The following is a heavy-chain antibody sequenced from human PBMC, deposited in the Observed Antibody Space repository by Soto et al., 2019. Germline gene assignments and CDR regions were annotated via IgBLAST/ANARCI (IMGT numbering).Heavy chain of an antibody. CDR1: GGSFSGYY. J-gene: IGHJ4*02. V-gene: IGHV4-34*01. D-gene: IGHD5-12*01. Sequence: PSETLSLTCAVYGGSFSGYYWSWIRQPPGKGLEWIGEINHSGSTNYNPSLKSRVTISVDTSKNQFSLKLSSVTAADTAVYYCARAKWLRLVVDYWGQGTLVTVS. CDR2: INHSGST. CDR3: ARAKWLRLVVDY.